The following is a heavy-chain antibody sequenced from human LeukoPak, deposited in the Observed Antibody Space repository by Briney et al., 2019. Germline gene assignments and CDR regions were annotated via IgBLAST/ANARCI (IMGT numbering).Heavy chain of an antibody. CDR2: IWYDGSNK. CDR1: GFTFSSYG. J-gene: IGHJ4*02. V-gene: IGHV3-33*01. CDR3: ARDGTGVFDY. D-gene: IGHD1-1*01. Sequence: PGGSPRLSCAASGFTFSSYGMHWVRQAPGKGLEWVAVIWYDGSNKYYADSVKGRFTISRDDSKNTLYLQMNSLRAEDTAVYYCARDGTGVFDYWGRGTLVTVSS.